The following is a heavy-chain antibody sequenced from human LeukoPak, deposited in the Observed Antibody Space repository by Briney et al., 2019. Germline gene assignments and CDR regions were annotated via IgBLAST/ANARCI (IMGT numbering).Heavy chain of an antibody. CDR1: GFTFSSYS. CDR2: ISSSSSYI. CDR3: ARSSSGYAFDY. Sequence: GGSLRLSCAASGFTFSSYSMNWVRQAPGKGLEWVSSISSSSSYIYYADSVKGRFTISRDNAKNSLYLQMNSLRAEDTAVYYCARSSSGYAFDYWAREPWSPSPQ. J-gene: IGHJ4*02. V-gene: IGHV3-21*01. D-gene: IGHD3-22*01.